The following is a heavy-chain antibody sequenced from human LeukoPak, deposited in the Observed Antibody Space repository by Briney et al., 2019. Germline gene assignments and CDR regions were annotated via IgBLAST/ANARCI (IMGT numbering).Heavy chain of an antibody. D-gene: IGHD4-23*01. Sequence: GGSLRLSCAASGFTFTACAMHWVRQAPGKGLEWVAYIRYDGSNKNYADSVKGRFAISRDNSKDVVYLQMNSLRPEDSAIYYCTRGDDYGANARLPKFNWFDPWGQGTLVTVSS. V-gene: IGHV3-30*02. CDR3: TRGDDYGANARLPKFNWFDP. J-gene: IGHJ5*02. CDR2: IRYDGSNK. CDR1: GFTFTACA.